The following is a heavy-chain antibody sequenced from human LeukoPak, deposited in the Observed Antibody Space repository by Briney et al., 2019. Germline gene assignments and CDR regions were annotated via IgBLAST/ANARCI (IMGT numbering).Heavy chain of an antibody. CDR3: VRVLSSSWFDFDF. CDR2: IDPHDSDT. D-gene: IGHD6-13*01. J-gene: IGHJ4*02. CDR1: GYNFPCYW. Sequence: GQSLKISCKGSGYNFPCYWIGWVRQMPGKGLEWMGVIDPHDSDTRYSPSFRGLVTISADKSATTVYLHWTSLKASDTAMYYCVRVLSSSWFDFDFWGQGTLVTVSS. V-gene: IGHV5-51*01.